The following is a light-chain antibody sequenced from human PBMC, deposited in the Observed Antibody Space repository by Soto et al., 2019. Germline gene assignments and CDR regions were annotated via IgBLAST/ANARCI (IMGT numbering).Light chain of an antibody. CDR2: DAS. J-gene: IGKJ1*01. CDR3: QQRSHWPA. V-gene: IGKV3-11*01. Sequence: EIVLTQSPATLSLSPGERATLSCRASQSVSSYLAWYQQKPGQAPSLLIYDASNRATGIPARFSGRGSEPDFTLTISSLQPEDFAVYYCQQRSHWPAFGQGTKVEI. CDR1: QSVSSY.